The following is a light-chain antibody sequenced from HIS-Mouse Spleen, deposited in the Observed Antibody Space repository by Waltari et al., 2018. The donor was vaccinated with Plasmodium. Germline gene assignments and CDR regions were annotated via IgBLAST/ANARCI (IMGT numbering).Light chain of an antibody. V-gene: IGKV3-15*01. CDR3: QQYNNWSFT. CDR1: QRVSSN. J-gene: IGKJ3*01. Sequence: EIVMTQSPATLSVSPGERAPLSCRASQRVSSNLAWYQQKPGQAPRLLIYGASTRATVIPARFSGSGSGIEFTLTISSLQSEDFAVYYCQQYNNWSFTFGPGTKVDIK. CDR2: GAS.